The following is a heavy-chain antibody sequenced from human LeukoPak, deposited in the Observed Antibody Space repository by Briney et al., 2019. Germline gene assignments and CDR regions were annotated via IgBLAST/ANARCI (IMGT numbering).Heavy chain of an antibody. V-gene: IGHV4-34*01. Sequence: SETLSLTCAVYGGSFSGYYWSWIRQPPGKGLEWIGEINHSGSTNYNPSLKSRVTISVDTSKNQFSLKLGSVTAADTAVYYCASRSGWYLWLSEYFQHWGQGTLVTVSS. CDR2: INHSGST. CDR3: ASRSGWYLWLSEYFQH. J-gene: IGHJ1*01. D-gene: IGHD6-19*01. CDR1: GGSFSGYY.